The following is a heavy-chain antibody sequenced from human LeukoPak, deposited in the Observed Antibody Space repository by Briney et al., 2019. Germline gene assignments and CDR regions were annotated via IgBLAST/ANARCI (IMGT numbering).Heavy chain of an antibody. Sequence: PSETLSLTCAVYGGSFSGYYWSWIRQPPGKGLEWIGEINHSGSTNYNPSLKSRVTISVDTSKNQFSLRLSSVTAADTAIYYCARDGYNYGLDRFDYWGQGTLVTVSS. CDR3: ARDGYNYGLDRFDY. V-gene: IGHV4-34*01. D-gene: IGHD1-1*01. CDR2: INHSGST. J-gene: IGHJ4*02. CDR1: GGSFSGYY.